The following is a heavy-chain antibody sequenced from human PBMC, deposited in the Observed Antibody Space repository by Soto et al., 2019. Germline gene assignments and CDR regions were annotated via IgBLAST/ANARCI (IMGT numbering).Heavy chain of an antibody. CDR3: ARVLDYDFWSGYYTMGSKTYEFDY. CDR2: MNPNSGNT. Sequence: GASVKVSCKASGYTFTSYDINWVRQATGQGLEWMGWMNPNSGNTGYAQKFQGRVTMTRNTSISTAYMELSSLRSEDTAVYYCARVLDYDFWSGYYTMGSKTYEFDYWGQGTLVTVSS. CDR1: GYTFTSYD. D-gene: IGHD3-3*01. V-gene: IGHV1-8*01. J-gene: IGHJ4*02.